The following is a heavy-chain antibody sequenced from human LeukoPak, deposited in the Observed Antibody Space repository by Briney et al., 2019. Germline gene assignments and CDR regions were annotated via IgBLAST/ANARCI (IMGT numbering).Heavy chain of an antibody. V-gene: IGHV3-30*18. D-gene: IGHD4-17*01. CDR2: ISYDGSNK. J-gene: IGHJ4*02. CDR1: GFTFSSYG. CDR3: AKGGRFYGDYPFDY. Sequence: GGSLRLSCAASGFTFSSYGMHWFRQAPGKGLEWVAVISYDGSNKYYADSVKGRFTISRDNSKNTLYLQMNSLRAEDTAVCYCAKGGRFYGDYPFDYWGQGTLVTVSS.